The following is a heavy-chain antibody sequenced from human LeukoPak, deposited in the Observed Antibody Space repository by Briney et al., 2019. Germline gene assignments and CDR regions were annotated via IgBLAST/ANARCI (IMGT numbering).Heavy chain of an antibody. CDR1: GYTFTSCD. J-gene: IGHJ2*01. D-gene: IGHD3-22*01. CDR2: MNPNSGNT. V-gene: IGHV1-8*01. CDR3: ARGHPYYYYDSSGYYYDWYFEL. Sequence: ASVKVSCKASGYTFTSCDINWVRQATGQGLEWMGWMNPNSGNTGYAQKFQGRVTMTRNTSISTAYMELSSLRSEDTAVYYCARGHPYYYYDSSGYYYDWYFELWGRGTLVTVSS.